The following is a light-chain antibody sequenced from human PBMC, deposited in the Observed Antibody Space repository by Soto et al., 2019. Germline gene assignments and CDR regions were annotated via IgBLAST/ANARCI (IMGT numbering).Light chain of an antibody. CDR1: SSDVGGYNY. CDR3: SSYTSSRSLV. Sequence: QSALTQPASVSGSPGQSITISCTGTSSDVGGYNYVSWYQQHPGKAPKLMIYEVNNRPSGVSNRFSGSKSGNTASLTISGLQAEDEANYYCSSYTSSRSLVFGGGTQLTVL. V-gene: IGLV2-14*01. J-gene: IGLJ3*02. CDR2: EVN.